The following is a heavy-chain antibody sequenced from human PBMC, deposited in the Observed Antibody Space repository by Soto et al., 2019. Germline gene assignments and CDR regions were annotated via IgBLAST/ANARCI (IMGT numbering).Heavy chain of an antibody. J-gene: IGHJ6*03. CDR3: ATAGTTVSGIYYYYYMDV. CDR2: IDPEDGKT. Sequence: ASVKVSCKASGYTFTSYGISWVRQAPGQGLEWMGGIDPEDGKTIYAQKLQGRVTMTEDTSTDTAYMELSSLRSEDTAVYYCATAGTTVSGIYYYYYMDVWGKGTTVTVSS. D-gene: IGHD4-17*01. CDR1: GYTFTSYG. V-gene: IGHV1-18*01.